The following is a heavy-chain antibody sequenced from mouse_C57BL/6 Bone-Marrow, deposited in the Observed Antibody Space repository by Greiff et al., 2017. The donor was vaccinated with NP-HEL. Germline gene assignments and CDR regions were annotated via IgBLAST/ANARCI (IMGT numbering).Heavy chain of an antibody. CDR3: AFITTVVATDDC. J-gene: IGHJ2*01. CDR2: IDPEDGDT. V-gene: IGHV14-2*01. D-gene: IGHD1-1*01. Sequence: VQLKESGAELVKPGASVKLSCTASGFNIKDYYMHWVKQRPEQGLEWIGRIDPEDGDTQYAPKFQGKAPITADPSSNTAYLQLSSLTAEDTAVYYCAFITTVVATDDCWGKGTTLTVSS. CDR1: GFNIKDYY.